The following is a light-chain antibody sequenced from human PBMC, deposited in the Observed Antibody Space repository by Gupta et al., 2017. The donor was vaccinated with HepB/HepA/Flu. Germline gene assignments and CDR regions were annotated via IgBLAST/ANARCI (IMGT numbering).Light chain of an antibody. CDR1: QSISSY. J-gene: IGKJ4*01. Sequence: DIQMTQYPSSLSASVGDRVTITCRASQSISSYLNWYQQKPGKAPKLLIYAASTLQRGVPSRFSGTGSGTDFTLTISSLQPEDFATYYCQQSYNTPLTFGGGTQVEIK. CDR3: QQSYNTPLT. V-gene: IGKV1-39*01. CDR2: AAS.